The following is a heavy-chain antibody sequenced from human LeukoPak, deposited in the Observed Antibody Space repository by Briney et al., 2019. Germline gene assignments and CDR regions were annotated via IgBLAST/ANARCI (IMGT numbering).Heavy chain of an antibody. D-gene: IGHD3-10*01. Sequence: GGSLRLSFAASGFTFSSYAMSWVRQAPGKGLEWVSAISGSGGSTYYADSVKGRFTISRDNSKNTLYLQMNSLRAEDTAVYYCAKVWFGELLPFDYWGQGTLVTVSS. V-gene: IGHV3-23*01. CDR2: ISGSGGST. CDR1: GFTFSSYA. J-gene: IGHJ4*02. CDR3: AKVWFGELLPFDY.